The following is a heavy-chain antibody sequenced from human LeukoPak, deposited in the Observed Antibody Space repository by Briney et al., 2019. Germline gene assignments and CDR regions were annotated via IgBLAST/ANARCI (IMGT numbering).Heavy chain of an antibody. Sequence: GGSLRLSCATSGFTLSDYYMSWIRQAPGKGLEWVSYISVSGTTMYYADSVKGRFTLSRDNAKNSLYLQMNSLRAEDTAVYYCARVGRLQYGDYVAFDYWGQGALVTVSS. CDR1: GFTLSDYY. CDR2: ISVSGTTM. CDR3: ARVGRLQYGDYVAFDY. J-gene: IGHJ4*02. V-gene: IGHV3-11*01. D-gene: IGHD4-17*01.